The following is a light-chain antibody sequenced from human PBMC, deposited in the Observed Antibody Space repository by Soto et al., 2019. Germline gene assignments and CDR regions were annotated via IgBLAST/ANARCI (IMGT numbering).Light chain of an antibody. CDR3: GTSDTSLSAVV. V-gene: IGLV1-51*01. CDR2: DNN. Sequence: QSVLTQPPSVSAAPGQKVTISCSGSSSNIGRNYVSWYQRHPGTAPKLLIYDNNERSSGIPDRFSGSKSGTSATLGIAGRQTGDEADYYCGTSDTSLSAVVFGGGTKLTVL. CDR1: SSNIGRNY. J-gene: IGLJ2*01.